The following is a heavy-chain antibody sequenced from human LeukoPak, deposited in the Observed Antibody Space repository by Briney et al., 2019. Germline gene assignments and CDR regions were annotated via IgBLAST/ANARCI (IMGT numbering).Heavy chain of an antibody. CDR1: GGSISSSS. CDR2: IYYNGGT. V-gene: IGHV4-59*01. J-gene: IGHJ4*02. D-gene: IGHD6-13*01. CDR3: ARGSSSPLENDY. Sequence: SETLSLTCTVSGGSISSSSWSWIRQPPGKRLEWIGYIYYNGGTNYNPSLKSRVAISLDTFKNQFSLKLRSVTAADTAVYYCARGSSSPLENDYWGQGTLVTVSS.